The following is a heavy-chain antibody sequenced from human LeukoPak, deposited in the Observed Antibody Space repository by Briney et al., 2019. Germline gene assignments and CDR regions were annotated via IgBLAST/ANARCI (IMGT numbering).Heavy chain of an antibody. J-gene: IGHJ6*02. Sequence: PGGSLRLSCTASGFTFGDYAMSWVRQAPGKGLEWVALIWYDGSKKYYADSVKGRFTISRDNSMNTLYVQMNSLRAEDTAVYYCARALRANSYYYGVDVWGQGTTVTVSS. CDR1: GFTFGDYA. CDR2: IWYDGSKK. CDR3: ARALRANSYYYGVDV. V-gene: IGHV3-33*01.